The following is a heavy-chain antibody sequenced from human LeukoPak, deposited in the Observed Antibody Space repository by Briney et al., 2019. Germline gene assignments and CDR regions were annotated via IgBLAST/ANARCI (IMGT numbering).Heavy chain of an antibody. D-gene: IGHD5-12*01. CDR3: ARVSGYDWESFYDY. Sequence: SETLSLTCTVSGGSISSYYWSWIRQPPGKGLEWIGYIYHSGSTNYNPSLKSRVTISIDTSKNQFSLKLSSVTAADTAMYYCARVSGYDWESFYDYWGQGSLVTVSS. J-gene: IGHJ4*02. V-gene: IGHV4-59*01. CDR1: GGSISSYY. CDR2: IYHSGST.